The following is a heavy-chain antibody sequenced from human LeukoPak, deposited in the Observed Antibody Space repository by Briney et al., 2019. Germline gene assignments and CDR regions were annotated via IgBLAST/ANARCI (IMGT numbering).Heavy chain of an antibody. CDR2: ISAYNGNT. Sequence: EASVKVSCKASGYTFTSYGISWVRQAPGQGLEWMGWISAYNGNTNYAQKLQGRVTITTDTSTSTAYMELRSLRSDDTAVYYCARDPDFWSGYYLHYFDYWGQGTLVTVSS. V-gene: IGHV1-18*01. CDR1: GYTFTSYG. J-gene: IGHJ4*02. D-gene: IGHD3-3*01. CDR3: ARDPDFWSGYYLHYFDY.